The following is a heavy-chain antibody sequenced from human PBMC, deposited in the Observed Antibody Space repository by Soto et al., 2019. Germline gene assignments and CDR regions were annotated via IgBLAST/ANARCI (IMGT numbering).Heavy chain of an antibody. J-gene: IGHJ4*02. Sequence: GASVKVSCKASGGTFSSYVISWVRQAPGQGLEWMGWISAYNGNTKYAQKVQGRVTMTTDTSTSTAYMELRSLRSDDTAVYYCAREGPPEDFWGQGTLVTFSS. CDR2: ISAYNGNT. V-gene: IGHV1-18*01. CDR1: GGTFSSYV. CDR3: AREGPPEDF.